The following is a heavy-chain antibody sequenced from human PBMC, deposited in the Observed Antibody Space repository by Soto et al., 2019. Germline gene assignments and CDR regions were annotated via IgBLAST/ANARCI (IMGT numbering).Heavy chain of an antibody. CDR3: ARVGSGYDLREFDY. V-gene: IGHV3-30-3*01. CDR1: VFTFSSYA. CDR2: ISYDGSNK. J-gene: IGHJ4*02. D-gene: IGHD5-12*01. Sequence: SLILSCAASVFTFSSYAMHWVRQAPGKGLEWVAVISYDGSNKYYADSVKGRFTISRDNSKNTLYLQMNSLRAEDTAVYYCARVGSGYDLREFDYWGQGTLVTVSS.